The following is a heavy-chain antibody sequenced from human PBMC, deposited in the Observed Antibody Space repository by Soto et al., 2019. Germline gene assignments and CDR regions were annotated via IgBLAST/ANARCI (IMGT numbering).Heavy chain of an antibody. Sequence: GGSLRLSCAASGFTFSNAWMSWVRQAPGKGLEWVGRIKSKTDGGTTDYAAPVKGRFTISRDDSKNTLYLQMNSLKTEDTAVYYCTTDPVRLARGVIQLYYGMDVWGQGTTVTVSS. CDR2: IKSKTDGGTT. CDR3: TTDPVRLARGVIQLYYGMDV. CDR1: GFTFSNAW. J-gene: IGHJ6*02. D-gene: IGHD3-10*01. V-gene: IGHV3-15*01.